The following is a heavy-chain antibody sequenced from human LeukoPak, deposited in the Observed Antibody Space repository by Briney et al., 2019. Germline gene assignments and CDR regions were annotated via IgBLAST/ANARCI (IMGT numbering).Heavy chain of an antibody. J-gene: IGHJ4*02. D-gene: IGHD6-13*01. CDR2: INPNSGAT. CDR1: GYTFTGYY. Sequence: DSLKVSCKASGYTFTGYYIHWVRQAPGQGLEWMAWINPNSGATNYAQKFQGRVSMTRDTSISTAYMALSRLTSDDTAVYYCARDQSDIAAVTPGIFDYWGQGTLVTVSS. CDR3: ARDQSDIAAVTPGIFDY. V-gene: IGHV1-2*02.